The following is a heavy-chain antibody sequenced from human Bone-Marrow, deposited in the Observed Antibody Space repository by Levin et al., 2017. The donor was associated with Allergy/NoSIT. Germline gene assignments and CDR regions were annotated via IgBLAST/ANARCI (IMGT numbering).Heavy chain of an antibody. J-gene: IGHJ4*02. D-gene: IGHD2-2*02. Sequence: GESLKISCKASGYTFTGYYMHWVRQAPGQGLEWMGWINPNSGGTNYAQKFQGRVTMTRDTSISTAYMELSRLRSDDTAVYYCARLYCSSTSCYTGVFDYWGQGTLVTVSS. CDR3: ARLYCSSTSCYTGVFDY. V-gene: IGHV1-2*02. CDR2: INPNSGGT. CDR1: GYTFTGYY.